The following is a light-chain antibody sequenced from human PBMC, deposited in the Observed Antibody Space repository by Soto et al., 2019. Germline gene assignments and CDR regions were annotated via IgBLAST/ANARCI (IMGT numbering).Light chain of an antibody. CDR3: QQRSNWPPIT. J-gene: IGKJ5*01. CDR2: AAS. Sequence: DIQMTQSPSSVSASVGDRVTITCRASQGISNWLAWYQQKPGKAPKLLIYAASSLQSGVPSRFSGSGSGTDFTLTISSLEPEDFAVYYCQQRSNWPPITFGQGTRLEIK. CDR1: QGISNW. V-gene: IGKV1-12*01.